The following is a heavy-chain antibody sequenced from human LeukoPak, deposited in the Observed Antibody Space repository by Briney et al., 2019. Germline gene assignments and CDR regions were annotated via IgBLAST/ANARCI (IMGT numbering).Heavy chain of an antibody. CDR1: GFTFSNYW. Sequence: PGGSLRLSCAASGFTFSNYWMSWVRQTPGRGLEWVANINQGAGEEYYVDSVKGRFTISRDNVKNSLYLQMNSLRAEDTALYFCARKHDILTGYRYFLNYWGQGTLVTVSS. V-gene: IGHV3-7*01. CDR2: INQGAGEE. CDR3: ARKHDILTGYRYFLNY. D-gene: IGHD3-9*01. J-gene: IGHJ4*02.